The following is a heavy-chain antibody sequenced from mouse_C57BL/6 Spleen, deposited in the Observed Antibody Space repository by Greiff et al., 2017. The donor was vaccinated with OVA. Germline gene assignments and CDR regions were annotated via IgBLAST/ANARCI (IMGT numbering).Heavy chain of an antibody. CDR1: GYTFTSYW. CDR3: AAGSGYQAWFAY. D-gene: IGHD2-2*01. CDR2: IHPSDSDT. J-gene: IGHJ3*01. Sequence: QVQLQQPGAELVKPGASVKVSCKASGYTFTSYWMHWVKQRPGQGLEWIGRIHPSDSDTNYNQKFKGKATLTVDKSSSTAYMQLSSLTSEDSAVYYCAAGSGYQAWFAYWGQGTLVTVSA. V-gene: IGHV1-74*01.